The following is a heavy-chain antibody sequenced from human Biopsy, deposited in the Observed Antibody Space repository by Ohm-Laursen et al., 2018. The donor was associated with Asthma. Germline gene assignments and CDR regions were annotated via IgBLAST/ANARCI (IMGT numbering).Heavy chain of an antibody. D-gene: IGHD4-23*01. CDR1: GYTFNSAG. CDR2: ISVYNGNT. CDR3: ARAVAYSHYYGIDV. V-gene: IGHV1-18*01. J-gene: IGHJ6*02. Sequence: VASVKVSCKTSGYTFNSAGITWVRQAPGQGLEWMGWISVYNGNTKVAQKLQDRVTMITDTSTSTAYMELRSLRSDDTAVYFCARAVAYSHYYGIDVWGQGTTVTVS.